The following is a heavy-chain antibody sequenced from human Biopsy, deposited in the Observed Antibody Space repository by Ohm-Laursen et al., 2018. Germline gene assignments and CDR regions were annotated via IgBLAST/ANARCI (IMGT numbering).Heavy chain of an antibody. D-gene: IGHD3-10*01. CDR2: IYITGET. V-gene: IGHV4-4*07. J-gene: IGHJ5*02. Sequence: SQTLSLTCTVSGGYISHYYWTRIRQPAGQGLEWIGRIYITGETDYNPSLKSRVTMPVDSSKKQFSLKLKSVTAADTAIYYCARAPPLIRGVVESWFDPWGQGILVTVSS. CDR1: GGYISHYY. CDR3: ARAPPLIRGVVESWFDP.